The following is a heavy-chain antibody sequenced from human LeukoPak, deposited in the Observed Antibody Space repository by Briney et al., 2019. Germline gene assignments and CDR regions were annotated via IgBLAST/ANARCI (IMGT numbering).Heavy chain of an antibody. Sequence: SETLSLTCTVSGGSISSSSYYWGWIRQPPGKGLEWIGSIYYSGSTYYNPSLKSRVTISVDTSKNQFSLKLSSVTAADTAVYYCARAAGDVYYYYYMDVWGKGTTVTVSS. CDR3: ARAAGDVYYYYYMDV. D-gene: IGHD7-27*01. J-gene: IGHJ6*03. V-gene: IGHV4-39*07. CDR2: IYYSGST. CDR1: GGSISSSSYY.